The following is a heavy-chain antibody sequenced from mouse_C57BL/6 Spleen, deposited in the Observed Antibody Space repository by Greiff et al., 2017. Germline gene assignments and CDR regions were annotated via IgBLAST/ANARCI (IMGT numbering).Heavy chain of an antibody. V-gene: IGHV1-85*01. Sequence: QVQLKESGPELVKPGASVKLSCKASGYTFTSYDINWVKQRPGQGLEWIGWIYPRDGSTKYNEKFKGKATLTVDTSASTAYMELHSLTSEDSAVYFCAKGGPMDYWGQGTSVTVSS. CDR2: IYPRDGST. J-gene: IGHJ4*01. D-gene: IGHD3-3*01. CDR1: GYTFTSYD. CDR3: AKGGPMDY.